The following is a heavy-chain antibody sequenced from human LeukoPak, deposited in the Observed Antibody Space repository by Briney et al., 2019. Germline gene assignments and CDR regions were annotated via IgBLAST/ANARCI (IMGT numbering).Heavy chain of an antibody. CDR3: ASLGYCSSTSCHWFDP. CDR1: GYTFTGYY. Sequence: APVKVSCKASGYTFTGYYMHWVRQAPGQGLEWMGWINPNSGGTNYAQKFQGRVTMTRDTSISTAYMELSRLRSDDTAVYYCASLGYCSSTSCHWFDPWGQGTLVTVSS. V-gene: IGHV1-2*02. J-gene: IGHJ5*02. CDR2: INPNSGGT. D-gene: IGHD2-2*01.